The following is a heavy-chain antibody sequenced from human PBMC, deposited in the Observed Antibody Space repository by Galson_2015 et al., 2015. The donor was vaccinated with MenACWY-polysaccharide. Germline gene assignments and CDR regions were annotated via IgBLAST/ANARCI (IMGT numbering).Heavy chain of an antibody. CDR3: ARGHYGIDV. V-gene: IGHV3-7*01. Sequence: SLRLSCAASGFTFSTYWMTWVRQAPGKGLEWVANIKKDGSEKHYVDSVKGRFTISRDNALYLQMNSLRAEDTAVYFCARGHYGIDVWGQGTTVTVSS. CDR1: GFTFSTYW. CDR2: IKKDGSEK. J-gene: IGHJ6*02.